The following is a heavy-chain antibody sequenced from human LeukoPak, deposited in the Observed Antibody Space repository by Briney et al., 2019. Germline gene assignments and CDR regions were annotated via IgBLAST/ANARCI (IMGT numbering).Heavy chain of an antibody. D-gene: IGHD3-10*01. CDR3: ARDISYYYGSGSSYNWFDP. Sequence: PSETLSLTCAVYGGSFSGYYWSWIRQPPGKGLEWIGEINHSGSTNYNPSLKSRVTISLDTSKNQFSLKLSSVTAADTAVYYCARDISYYYGSGSSYNWFDPWGQGTLVTVSS. J-gene: IGHJ5*02. V-gene: IGHV4-34*01. CDR1: GGSFSGYY. CDR2: INHSGST.